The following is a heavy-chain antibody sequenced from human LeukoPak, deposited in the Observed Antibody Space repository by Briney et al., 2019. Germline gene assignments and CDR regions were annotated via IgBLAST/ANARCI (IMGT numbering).Heavy chain of an antibody. CDR1: GFTFSSYA. CDR3: AKEPGTRSGSQTDSFDY. J-gene: IGHJ4*02. Sequence: GGSLRLSCAASGFTFSSYAMSWVRQAPGKGLEWVSAISGSGGSTYYADSVKGRFTISRDNSKNTLYLQMNSLRAEDTAVYYCAKEPGTRSGSQTDSFDYWGQGTLVTVSS. CDR2: ISGSGGST. V-gene: IGHV3-23*01. D-gene: IGHD1-26*01.